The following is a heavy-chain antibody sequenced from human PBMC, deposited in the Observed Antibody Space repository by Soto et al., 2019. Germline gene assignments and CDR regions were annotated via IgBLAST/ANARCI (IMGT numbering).Heavy chain of an antibody. CDR1: GFTFSSYW. D-gene: IGHD4-17*01. J-gene: IGHJ4*02. CDR2: LTRDGSTT. V-gene: IGHV3-74*01. CDR3: ARGLRPIDY. Sequence: VGSLRLSCAASGFTFSSYWMHWVRQAPGKGLVWVSQLTRDGSTTTYADSVKGRFTISRDTAENTLYLQMSSLRVEDTAVYYCARGLRPIDYWGQGALVTVSS.